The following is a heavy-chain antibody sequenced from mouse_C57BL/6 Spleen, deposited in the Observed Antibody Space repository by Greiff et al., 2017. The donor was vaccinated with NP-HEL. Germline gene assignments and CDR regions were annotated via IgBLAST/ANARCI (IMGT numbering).Heavy chain of an antibody. CDR3: AKNPAGDYYAMDY. D-gene: IGHD1-2*01. CDR1: GFSLTSYG. Sequence: QVQLKESGPGLVQPSQSLSITCTVSGFSLTSYGVHWVRQSPGKGLEWLGVIWRGGSTDYNAAFMSRLSITKDNSKSQVFFKMNWLQADDTAIYYCAKNPAGDYYAMDYWGQGTSVTVSS. J-gene: IGHJ4*01. V-gene: IGHV2-5*01. CDR2: IWRGGST.